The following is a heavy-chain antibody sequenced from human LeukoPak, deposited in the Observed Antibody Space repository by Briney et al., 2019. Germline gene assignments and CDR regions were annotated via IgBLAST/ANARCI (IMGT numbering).Heavy chain of an antibody. CDR1: GFTFSDYA. V-gene: IGHV3-30-3*01. J-gene: IGHJ4*02. CDR3: ARDLAGGPLEY. D-gene: IGHD4-23*01. CDR2: ISKDGSGK. Sequence: GGSLRLSCAASGFTFSDYAIHWVRQAPGKGLEWVAVISKDGSGKTYADSVKGRFTISKDNSKNTLYVQMNSLRGDDTAVYYCARDLAGGPLEYWGQGTLVIVSS.